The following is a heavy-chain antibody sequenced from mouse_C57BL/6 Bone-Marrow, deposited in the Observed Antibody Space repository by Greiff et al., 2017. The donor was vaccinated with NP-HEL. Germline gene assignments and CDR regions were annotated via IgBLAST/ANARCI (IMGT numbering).Heavy chain of an antibody. V-gene: IGHV5-16*01. CDR2: INYDGSST. D-gene: IGHD2-3*01. Sequence: EVQRVESEGGLVQPGSSMKLSCTASGFTFSDYYMAWVRQVPEKGLEWVANINYDGSSTYYLDSLKSRFIISRDNAKNILYLQMSSLKSEDTATYYCARSLDGYLFAYWGQGTLVTVSA. CDR3: ARSLDGYLFAY. J-gene: IGHJ3*01. CDR1: GFTFSDYY.